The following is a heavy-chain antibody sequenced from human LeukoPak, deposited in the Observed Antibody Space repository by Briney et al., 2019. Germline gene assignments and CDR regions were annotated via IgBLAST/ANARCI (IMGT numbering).Heavy chain of an antibody. CDR2: ISSSSYI. J-gene: IGHJ6*02. CDR3: ARDFVVGYYYGMDV. V-gene: IGHV3-21*01. D-gene: IGHD2-21*01. CDR1: GFTFSSYS. Sequence: GGSLRLSCAASGFTFSSYSMNWVRQAPGEGLEWVSSISSSSYIYYADSVKGRSTISRDNAKNSLYLQMNSLRAEDTAVYYCARDFVVGYYYGMDVWGQGTTVTVSS.